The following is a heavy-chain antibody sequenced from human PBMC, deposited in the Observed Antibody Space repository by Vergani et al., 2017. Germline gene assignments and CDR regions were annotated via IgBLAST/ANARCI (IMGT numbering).Heavy chain of an antibody. D-gene: IGHD2-15*01. V-gene: IGHV4-4*03. J-gene: IGHJ3*02. CDR1: GDSFRSNKW. CDR3: ARDPKSYCSGGSCFSVWGAFDI. CDR2: ISHSGST. Sequence: QVQLQESGPVLVKPPGTLSLTCAVSGDSFRSNKWWTWVRQSPGKTLEWIGEISHSGSTNYNPSLKGRVTLSLDTSKNQFSLRLSSVTAADTAVYYCARDPKSYCSGGSCFSVWGAFDIWGRGTTVTVSS.